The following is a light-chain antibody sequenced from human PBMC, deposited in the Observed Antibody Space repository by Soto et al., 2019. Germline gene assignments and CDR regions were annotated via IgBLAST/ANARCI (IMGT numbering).Light chain of an antibody. CDR2: DAS. Sequence: EIVLTQSPATLSLSPGERATLSCTASQSVSWYLAWYQQKPGQAPRLLIYDASNRAAGLPARFSGSGSGTDVNLTTSSLEPDYFSVYGCRQRSNWPQTFGPGPKVDIK. V-gene: IGKV3-11*01. CDR3: RQRSNWPQT. CDR1: QSVSWY. J-gene: IGKJ3*01.